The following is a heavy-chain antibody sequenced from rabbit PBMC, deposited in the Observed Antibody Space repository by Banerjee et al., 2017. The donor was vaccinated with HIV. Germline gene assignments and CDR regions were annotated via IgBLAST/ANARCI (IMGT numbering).Heavy chain of an antibody. Sequence: QEQLEESGGDLVQPEGSLTLTCTASGFSFSSSYYMCWVRQAPGKGLEWIGYIDPVFGSTYYASWVNGRFTISSHNAQNTLYLQLNSLTAADTATYFCARGGGVRGDYSASHLWGQGTLVTVS. V-gene: IGHV1S45*01. CDR1: GFSFSSSYY. CDR2: IDPVFGST. D-gene: IGHD1-1*01. J-gene: IGHJ3*01. CDR3: ARGGGVRGDYSASHL.